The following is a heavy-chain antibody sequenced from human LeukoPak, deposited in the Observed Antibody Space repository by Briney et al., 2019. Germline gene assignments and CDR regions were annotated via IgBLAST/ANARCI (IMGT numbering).Heavy chain of an antibody. CDR1: GFTYSSYW. J-gene: IGHJ4*02. CDR2: IKKDGSEK. CDR3: ARDEGSSENWNYAQY. D-gene: IGHD1-7*01. Sequence: GGSLRLSRAATGFTYSSYWMNWVRQAPGKGLEWVANIKKDGSEKYYVDSVKGRFTISRDNAKNSLYLQMNSLRAEDTAVYYCARDEGSSENWNYAQYWGQGTLVTVSS. V-gene: IGHV3-7*01.